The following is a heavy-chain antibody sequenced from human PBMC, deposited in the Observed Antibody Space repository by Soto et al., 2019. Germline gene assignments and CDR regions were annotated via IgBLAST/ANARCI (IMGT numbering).Heavy chain of an antibody. CDR1: GGSVSSAGIY. J-gene: IGHJ4*02. D-gene: IGHD1-26*01. CDR3: ARNRGSSKPYYFDS. V-gene: IGHV4-31*03. Sequence: QVQLQESGPGLVKPSQTLSLTCTVSGGSVSSAGIYWSWIRQHPGKGLEWIGYVFYTGITYYNPSLRSRVTISVDTSKNQFSLNLTSVTAADTAVYYCARNRGSSKPYYFDSWGQGTLVTVSS. CDR2: VFYTGIT.